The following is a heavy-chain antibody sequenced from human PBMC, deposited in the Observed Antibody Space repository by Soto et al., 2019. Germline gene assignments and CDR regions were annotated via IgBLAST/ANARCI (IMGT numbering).Heavy chain of an antibody. Sequence: LSLTCAASGFTFSSYAMSWVRQAPGKGLEWVSAISGSGGSTYYADSVKGRFTISRDNSKNTLYLQMNSLRAEDTAVYYCAKIGLDTAMVTFFDYWGQGTLVTVSS. D-gene: IGHD5-18*01. CDR2: ISGSGGST. CDR1: GFTFSSYA. J-gene: IGHJ4*02. V-gene: IGHV3-23*01. CDR3: AKIGLDTAMVTFFDY.